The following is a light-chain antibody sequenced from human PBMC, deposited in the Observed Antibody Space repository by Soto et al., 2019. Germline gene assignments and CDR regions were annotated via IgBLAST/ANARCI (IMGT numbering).Light chain of an antibody. V-gene: IGKV1-17*03. J-gene: IGKJ1*01. CDR3: LQHNYHPPP. CDR1: QVISYY. Sequence: DIQMTQSPSAMSASVGDRVTITCRASQVISYYLAWFQQKPGKVPKRLIYGATNLQSGVPSRFSGSGYGTEFTLTISSLQPEDFATYYCLQHNYHPPPFGQGTKVDIK. CDR2: GAT.